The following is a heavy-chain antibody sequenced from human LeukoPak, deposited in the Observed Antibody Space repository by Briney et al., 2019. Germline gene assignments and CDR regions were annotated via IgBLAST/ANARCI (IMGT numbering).Heavy chain of an antibody. V-gene: IGHV3-74*01. CDR1: GFTFSNYW. D-gene: IGHD1-14*01. Sequence: GGSLRLSCAASGFTFSNYWMHWVRQAPGKALMWVSRIKSDGSSTTYADSVKGRFTISRDNAKNTLYLQMNSLRAEDTAVYYCTTYRLDDAFDMWGQGTMVTVSS. J-gene: IGHJ3*02. CDR2: IKSDGSST. CDR3: TTYRLDDAFDM.